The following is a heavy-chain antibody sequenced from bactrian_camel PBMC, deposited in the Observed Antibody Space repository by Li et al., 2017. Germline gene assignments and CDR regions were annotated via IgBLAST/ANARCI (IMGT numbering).Heavy chain of an antibody. CDR1: GFFFSGYY. J-gene: IGHJ4*01. Sequence: HVQLVESGGGLVQPGGSLRLSCETSGFFFSGYYMTWVRQAPGKGLEWVSTIYSSDYTTYYADDVKGRFTVSRDDAGNTLYLQMNNLQSEDTALYYCVGDRGGDYFEFAYWGQGTQVTVS. V-gene: IGHV3-2*01. CDR2: IYSSDYTT. D-gene: IGHD2*01. CDR3: VGDRGGDYFEFAY.